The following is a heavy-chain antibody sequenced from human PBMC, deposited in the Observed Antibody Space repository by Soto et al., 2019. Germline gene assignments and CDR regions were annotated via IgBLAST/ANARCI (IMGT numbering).Heavy chain of an antibody. V-gene: IGHV3-30-3*01. CDR1: GFTFSSYA. CDR2: ISYDGSNK. Sequence: QVQLVESGGGVVQPGRSLRLSCAASGFTFSSYAMHWVRQAPGKGLEWVAVISYDGSNKYYADSVKGRFTISRDNSKNTLYLQMNSLRAEDTAVYYCARSSGYSYGFDYWGQGTLVTVSS. CDR3: ARSSGYSYGFDY. D-gene: IGHD5-18*01. J-gene: IGHJ4*02.